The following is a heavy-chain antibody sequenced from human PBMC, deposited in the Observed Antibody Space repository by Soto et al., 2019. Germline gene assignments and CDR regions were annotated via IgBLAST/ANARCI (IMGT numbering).Heavy chain of an antibody. V-gene: IGHV1-69*01. CDR2: IIPISGTG. J-gene: IGHJ5*02. CDR3: ARVRAAAGTEWFDP. Sequence: QVQLVQSGTEVKKPGSSVKVSCKASGGTFTSYAISWVRQAPGQGLEWMGGIIPISGTGYYAQKFQGRVTITVDESTSTAYMELSSLRSEVTAFYYCARVRAAAGTEWFDPWGQGTLVTVSS. CDR1: GGTFTSYA. D-gene: IGHD6-13*01.